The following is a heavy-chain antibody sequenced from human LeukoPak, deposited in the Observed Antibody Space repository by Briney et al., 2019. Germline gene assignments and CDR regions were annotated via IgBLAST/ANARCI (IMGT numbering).Heavy chain of an antibody. CDR1: GFTLSSYW. CDR2: IKQDGSEK. Sequence: GGSLRLSCAASGFTLSSYWMSWVRQAPGKGLEWVANIKQDGSEKYYVDSVKGRFTISRDNAKNSLYLQMNSLRAEDTAVYYCARSRITMIVVVIRIDAFDIWGQGTMVSVSS. J-gene: IGHJ3*02. D-gene: IGHD3-22*01. CDR3: ARSRITMIVVVIRIDAFDI. V-gene: IGHV3-7*01.